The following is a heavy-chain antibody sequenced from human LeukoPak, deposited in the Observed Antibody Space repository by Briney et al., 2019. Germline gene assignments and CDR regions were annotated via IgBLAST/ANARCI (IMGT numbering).Heavy chain of an antibody. V-gene: IGHV3-21*01. J-gene: IGHJ4*02. CDR1: GFTFSSYS. CDR2: ISSSSSYI. D-gene: IGHD4-11*01. Sequence: GGSLRLSCAASGFTFSSYSMNWARQAPGKGLEWVSSISSSSSYIYYADSVKGRFTISRDNAKNSLYLQMNSLRAEDTAVYYCARARKLTTVTTFSYFDYWGQGTLVTVSS. CDR3: ARARKLTTVTTFSYFDY.